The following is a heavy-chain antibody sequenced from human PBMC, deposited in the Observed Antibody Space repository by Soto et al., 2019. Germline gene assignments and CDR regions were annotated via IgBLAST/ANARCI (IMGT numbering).Heavy chain of an antibody. V-gene: IGHV3-7*01. CDR3: ARDXGATDFDY. J-gene: IGHJ4*02. CDR2: IKQDGSEK. Sequence: GGSLRLSCAASGFTFSNFWMSWVRQAPGKGLEWVANIKQDGSEKYYVDSVKGRFTISRDNAKNSLYLQMNSLRAEDMAVYYCARDXGATDFDYWGQVTLVTV. D-gene: IGHD5-12*01. CDR1: GFTFSNFW.